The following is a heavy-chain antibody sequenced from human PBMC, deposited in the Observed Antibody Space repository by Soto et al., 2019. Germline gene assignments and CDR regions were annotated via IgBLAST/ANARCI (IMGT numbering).Heavy chain of an antibody. CDR3: ARSGGDYTSYYYGTDV. CDR1: GFSFSSYA. V-gene: IGHV3-30-3*01. D-gene: IGHD3-10*01. J-gene: IGHJ6*02. Sequence: QGQLGDSGGGGVQPGISLRPSCAASGFSFSSYAMHLVRQAPGKGLERVAVISYDGPNNYYADSVKGRFTISRDSSKKALDLQMDSLTANDAAVYYCARSGGDYTSYYYGTDVRGQGTNVTV. CDR2: ISYDGPNN.